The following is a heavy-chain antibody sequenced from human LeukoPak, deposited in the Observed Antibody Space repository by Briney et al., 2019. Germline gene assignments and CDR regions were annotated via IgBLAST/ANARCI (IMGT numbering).Heavy chain of an antibody. CDR1: GFTFSSYS. CDR3: ARDSIPETYGPGAFDI. V-gene: IGHV3-21*01. Sequence: GGSLRLSCAASGFTFSSYSMNWVRQAPGKGLEWVSSISSSSSYIYYADSVKGRFTISRDNAKNSLYLQMNSLRAEDTAVYYCARDSIPETYGPGAFDIWGQGTMVTVSS. J-gene: IGHJ3*02. D-gene: IGHD1-14*01. CDR2: ISSSSSYI.